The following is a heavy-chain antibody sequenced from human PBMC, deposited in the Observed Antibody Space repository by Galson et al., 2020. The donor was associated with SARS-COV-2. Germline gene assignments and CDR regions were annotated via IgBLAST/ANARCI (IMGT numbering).Heavy chain of an antibody. CDR1: GFTFSDYY. D-gene: IGHD6-19*01. J-gene: IGHJ5*02. CDR3: AREGSSGWYGSWFDP. CDR2: ISSSGSTI. V-gene: IGHV3-11*01. Sequence: NSGGSLRLSCAASGFTFSDYYMSWIRQAPGKGLEWVSYISSSGSTIYYADSVKGRFTISRDNAKNSLYLQMNSLRAEDTAVYYCAREGSSGWYGSWFDPWGQGTLVTVSS.